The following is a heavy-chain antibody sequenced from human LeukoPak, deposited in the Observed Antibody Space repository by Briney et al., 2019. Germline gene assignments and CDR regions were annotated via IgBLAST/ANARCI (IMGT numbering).Heavy chain of an antibody. V-gene: IGHV1-69*13. D-gene: IGHD3-9*01. CDR3: ARTAGPGRYFDWFLSPNWFDP. CDR1: GGTFSSYA. CDR2: IIPIIGTA. J-gene: IGHJ5*02. Sequence: ASVKVSCKASGGTFSSYAISWVRQAPGQGLEWMGGIIPIIGTANYAQKFQGRVTITADESTSTAYMELSSLRSEDTAVYYCARTAGPGRYFDWFLSPNWFDPWGQGTLVTVSS.